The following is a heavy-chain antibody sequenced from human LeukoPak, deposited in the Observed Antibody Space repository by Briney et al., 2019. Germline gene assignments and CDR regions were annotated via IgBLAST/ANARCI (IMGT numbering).Heavy chain of an antibody. V-gene: IGHV3-30*03. Sequence: GALRLSCAASGFTFSSYGMHWVRQAPGKGLEWVAVISYDGSNKYYADSVKGRFTISRDNAKNSLYLQMNSLRAKDTALYYCARDYYDSSGSSWFDPWGQGTLVTVSS. CDR3: ARDYYDSSGSSWFDP. CDR2: ISYDGSNK. D-gene: IGHD3-22*01. J-gene: IGHJ5*02. CDR1: GFTFSSYG.